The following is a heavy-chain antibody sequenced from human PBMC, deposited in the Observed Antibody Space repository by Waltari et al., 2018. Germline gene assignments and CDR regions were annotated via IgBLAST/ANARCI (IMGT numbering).Heavy chain of an antibody. V-gene: IGHV3-7*01. CDR1: GFTFSNSW. CDR3: SWTLDY. CDR2: IKGDGSEK. Sequence: EVQLVESGGDLVQPGGSLRLSCAAYGFTFSNSWMDWVRQAPGKGLEWVANIKGDGSEKYYVDSVKGRFTISRDNDKNSLSLELNSLRVEDTAVYYCSWTLDYWGQGTLVTVSS. J-gene: IGHJ4*02.